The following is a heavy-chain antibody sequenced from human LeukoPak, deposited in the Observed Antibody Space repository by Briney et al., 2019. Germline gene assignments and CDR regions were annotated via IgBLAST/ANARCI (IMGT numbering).Heavy chain of an antibody. CDR2: IYSDNT. Sequence: GGSLRLSCTVSGFTVSSNSMSWVRQAPGKGLEWVSFIYSDNTHYSDSVKGRFSISRDNSKNTLYLQMNSLSGEDTAVYYCAKGSRYYGSGSSIDFWGQGTLVTVSS. CDR1: GFTVSSNS. J-gene: IGHJ4*02. D-gene: IGHD3-10*01. V-gene: IGHV3-53*01. CDR3: AKGSRYYGSGSSIDF.